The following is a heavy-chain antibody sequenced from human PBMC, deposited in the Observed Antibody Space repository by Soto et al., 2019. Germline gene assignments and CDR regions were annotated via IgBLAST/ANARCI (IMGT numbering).Heavy chain of an antibody. D-gene: IGHD3-22*01. J-gene: IGHJ4*02. V-gene: IGHV3-23*01. Sequence: EVQLLESGGGLVQPGGSLRLSCAASGFTFSSYAMSWVRQAPGKGLEWVSAISGSGGSTYYADSVKGRFTISRDNSKNTLYLHMNSLRAEDTAVYYCAKDLDYYDSSGYSYYFDYWGQGTLVTVSS. CDR2: ISGSGGST. CDR1: GFTFSSYA. CDR3: AKDLDYYDSSGYSYYFDY.